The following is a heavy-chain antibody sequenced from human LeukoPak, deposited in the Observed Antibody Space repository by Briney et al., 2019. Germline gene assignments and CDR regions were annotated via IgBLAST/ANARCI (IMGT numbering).Heavy chain of an antibody. J-gene: IGHJ4*01. CDR3: VSPVFINF. V-gene: IGHV3-64D*06. D-gene: IGHD1-14*01. CDR1: GFTFINYW. Sequence: GGSLRLSCAASGFTFINYWMSWVRQAPGKGLEHVSTIGSDGSGTYYADSVKDRYIISRDNSKNAVYLQMSSLRPEDTAVYYCVSPVFINFWGQGTLVTVSS. CDR2: IGSDGSGT.